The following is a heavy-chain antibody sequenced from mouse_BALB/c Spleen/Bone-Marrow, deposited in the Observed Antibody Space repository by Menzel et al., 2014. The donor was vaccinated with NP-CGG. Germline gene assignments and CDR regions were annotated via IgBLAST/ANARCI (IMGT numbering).Heavy chain of an antibody. CDR3: ARPPYYYGSSPFYAMDY. J-gene: IGHJ4*01. D-gene: IGHD1-1*01. Sequence: EVMLVESGGGLVKPGGSLKLSCAASGFAFSSYDMSWVRQTPEKRLEWVAYISSGGGSTYYPDTVKGRFTISRDNAKNTLYLQMSSLKSEDTAMYYCARPPYYYGSSPFYAMDYWGQGTSVTVSS. V-gene: IGHV5-12-1*01. CDR1: GFAFSSYD. CDR2: ISSGGGST.